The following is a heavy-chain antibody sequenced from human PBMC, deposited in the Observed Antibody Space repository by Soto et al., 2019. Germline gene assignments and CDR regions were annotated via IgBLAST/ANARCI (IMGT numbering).Heavy chain of an antibody. V-gene: IGHV1-69*12. CDR2: IMPIFRTP. D-gene: IGHD3-3*02. J-gene: IGHJ6*02. CDR1: GGTFRTSA. CDR3: ARDKDRPQLGGNYYYILDV. Sequence: QVQLEQSGAEVKKPGSSVKVSCKASGGTFRTSAISWARQAPGQGLEWMGGIMPIFRTPDYAQKFQGRVIITADEFTGTAYMELSGLRSDDTAVYYCARDKDRPQLGGNYYYILDVWGQGTTITVSS.